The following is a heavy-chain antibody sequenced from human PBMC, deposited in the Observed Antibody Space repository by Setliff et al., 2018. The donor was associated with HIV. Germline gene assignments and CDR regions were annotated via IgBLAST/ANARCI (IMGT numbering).Heavy chain of an antibody. CDR2: INYSGNT. CDR3: ARALGYCSTTSCYAEYFDY. Sequence: PSETLSLTCTVSGGSISSGNYYWSWVRQHPGRGLEWIGYINYSGNTYYSPSLKSRLNISVDTSKNQFSLNLNSVTATDTAVYYCARALGYCSTTSCYAEYFDYWGQGTLVTAPQ. CDR1: GGSISSGNYY. V-gene: IGHV4-31*03. D-gene: IGHD2-2*01. J-gene: IGHJ4*02.